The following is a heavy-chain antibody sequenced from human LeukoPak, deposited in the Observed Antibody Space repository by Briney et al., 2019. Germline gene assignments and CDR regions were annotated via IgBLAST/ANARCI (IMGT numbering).Heavy chain of an antibody. Sequence: EASVKVSCKASGYTFTGYYMHWVRQAPGQGLEWMGWINPNSGGTNYAQKFQGRVTMTRDTPISTAYMELSRLRSDDTAVYYCAREGIVGATRNWFDPWGQGTLVTVPS. CDR1: GYTFTGYY. J-gene: IGHJ5*02. CDR3: AREGIVGATRNWFDP. CDR2: INPNSGGT. D-gene: IGHD1-26*01. V-gene: IGHV1-2*02.